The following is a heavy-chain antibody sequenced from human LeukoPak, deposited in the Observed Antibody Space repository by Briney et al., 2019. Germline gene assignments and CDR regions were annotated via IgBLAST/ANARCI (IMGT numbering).Heavy chain of an antibody. CDR3: ARDRDYYDSSGYWTPLDS. V-gene: IGHV4-4*07. Sequence: SETLSLTCTVSGGSISSYYWSWIRQPAGKGLEGIGRLYTSGSTNYNPSLKSRVTMSGDTSKNQLYLKLRSVTAADTAVYYCARDRDYYDSSGYWTPLDSWGQGTLVTVSS. D-gene: IGHD3-22*01. CDR1: GGSISSYY. J-gene: IGHJ4*02. CDR2: LYTSGST.